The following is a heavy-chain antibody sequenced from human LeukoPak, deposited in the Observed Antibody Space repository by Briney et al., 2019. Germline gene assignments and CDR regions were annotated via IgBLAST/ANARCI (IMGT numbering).Heavy chain of an antibody. D-gene: IGHD3-10*02. Sequence: PGGSLRLSCAASGFTFSSYGMHWVRQAPGKGLEWVAFIRYDGSKKYYADSVKGRFTISRDNSTNTLYLQMNSLRAEDTAVYYCAKVFDNLDYWGQGTLVTVSP. J-gene: IGHJ4*02. CDR2: IRYDGSKK. CDR3: AKVFDNLDY. V-gene: IGHV3-30*02. CDR1: GFTFSSYG.